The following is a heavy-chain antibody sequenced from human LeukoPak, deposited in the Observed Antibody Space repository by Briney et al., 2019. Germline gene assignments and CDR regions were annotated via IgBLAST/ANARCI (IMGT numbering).Heavy chain of an antibody. Sequence: GGSLRLSCAASGFTFSSYAMSWVRQTPGKGLEWVSAISGSGGSTYYADSVKGRFTISRDNSKNTLYLQMNSLRAEDTAVYYCAKDLLYGSGSYWGQGTLVTVSS. D-gene: IGHD3-10*01. CDR2: ISGSGGST. CDR3: AKDLLYGSGSY. V-gene: IGHV3-23*01. J-gene: IGHJ4*02. CDR1: GFTFSSYA.